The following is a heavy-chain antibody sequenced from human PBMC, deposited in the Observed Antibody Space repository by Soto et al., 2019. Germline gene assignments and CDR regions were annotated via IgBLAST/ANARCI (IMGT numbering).Heavy chain of an antibody. CDR2: IYYSGST. CDR3: ASRYCSSTSCLFDD. V-gene: IGHV4-59*01. CDR1: GGSISSYY. Sequence: QVQLQESGPGLVKPSETLSLTCTVSGGSISSYYWSWIRQPPGKGLEWIGYIYYSGSTNYNPSLMSRVTISVDTSKNQFSLKLSSVTAADTAVYYCASRYCSSTSCLFDDWGQGTLVTVSS. J-gene: IGHJ4*02. D-gene: IGHD2-2*01.